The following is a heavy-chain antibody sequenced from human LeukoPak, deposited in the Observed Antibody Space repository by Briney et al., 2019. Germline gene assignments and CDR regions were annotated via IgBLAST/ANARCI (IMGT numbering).Heavy chain of an antibody. CDR3: AREAGGYCSGGSCSRREAFDI. CDR2: INWNGGST. V-gene: IGHV3-20*04. D-gene: IGHD2-15*01. Sequence: PGGSLRLSCAASGFTFDDYGMSWVRQAPGKGLGWVSGINWNGGSTGYADSVKGRFTISRDNAKNSLYLQMNSLRAEDTALYYCAREAGGYCSGGSCSRREAFDIWGQGTMVTVSS. J-gene: IGHJ3*02. CDR1: GFTFDDYG.